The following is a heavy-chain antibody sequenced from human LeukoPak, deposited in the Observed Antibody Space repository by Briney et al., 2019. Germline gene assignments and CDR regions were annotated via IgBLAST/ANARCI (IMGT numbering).Heavy chain of an antibody. CDR2: IWYDGSNK. J-gene: IGHJ6*01. CDR3: ARNSPMVRGTYGMDV. D-gene: IGHD3-10*01. CDR1: GFTFSSYG. V-gene: IGHV3-33*01. Sequence: PGRSLRLPCAASGFTFSSYGMHWVRQAPGKGLEWVAVIWYDGSNKYYADSVKGRFTISRDNSKNTLYLQMNSLRAEDTAVYYCARNSPMVRGTYGMDVWGQGTTVTVSS.